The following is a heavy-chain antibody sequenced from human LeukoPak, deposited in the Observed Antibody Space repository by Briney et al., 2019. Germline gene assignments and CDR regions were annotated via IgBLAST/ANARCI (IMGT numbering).Heavy chain of an antibody. CDR3: ARGGTTVTRLDAFDI. Sequence: ASVKVSCKASGYTFTSYDINWVRQATGQGLEWMGWMNPNSGNTGYAQKFQGRVTMTRKTSISTAYMELSSLRSEDTAVYYCARGGTTVTRLDAFDIWGQGTMVTVSS. J-gene: IGHJ3*02. CDR2: MNPNSGNT. CDR1: GYTFTSYD. D-gene: IGHD4-17*01. V-gene: IGHV1-8*01.